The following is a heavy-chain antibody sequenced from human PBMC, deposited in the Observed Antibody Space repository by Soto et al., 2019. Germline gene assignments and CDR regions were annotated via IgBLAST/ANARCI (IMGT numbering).Heavy chain of an antibody. CDR1: GGTFSSYA. CDR3: ARDGEVYDYRPFDY. D-gene: IGHD3-10*01. Sequence: QVQLVQSGAEVKKPGSSVKVSCKASGGTFSSYAISWVRQAPGQGIAWMGGIIPIFGTADYAQKCQGRVTITADATTNTAYMELSSLRSEDTSVYYCARDGEVYDYRPFDYWGQGTLVTVSS. V-gene: IGHV1-69*12. CDR2: IIPIFGTA. J-gene: IGHJ4*02.